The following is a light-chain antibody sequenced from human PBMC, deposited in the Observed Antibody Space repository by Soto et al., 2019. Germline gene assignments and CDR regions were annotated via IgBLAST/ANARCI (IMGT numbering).Light chain of an antibody. J-gene: IGKJ5*01. V-gene: IGKV3-15*01. CDR2: GAS. CDR3: QQYYNWPIT. Sequence: EIVMTQSPATLSVSPGERATLSFRASQSVSSNLAWYQQKPGQAPRLLIYGASTRATGIPARFSGSGSGTEFTLTISSLQSEDFAVYYCQQYYNWPITFGQGTRLEI. CDR1: QSVSSN.